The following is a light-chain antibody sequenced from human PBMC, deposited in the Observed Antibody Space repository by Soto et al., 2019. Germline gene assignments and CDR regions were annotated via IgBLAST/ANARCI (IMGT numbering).Light chain of an antibody. V-gene: IGLV2-14*03. CDR1: SSDIGSYDY. CDR2: DVN. J-gene: IGLJ3*02. CDR3: SSYTTSSTWV. Sequence: QSALTQPASVSGSPGQSTTISCTGTSSDIGSYDYVSWYQQHPGKAPKFMIYDVNNRPSGVSNRFSGSKSGNTASLTISGLQAEDEADYYCSSYTTSSTWVFGGGTKLTVL.